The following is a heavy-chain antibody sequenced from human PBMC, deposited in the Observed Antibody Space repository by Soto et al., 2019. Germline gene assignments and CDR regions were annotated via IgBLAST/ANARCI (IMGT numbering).Heavy chain of an antibody. CDR3: ATGSYSSSWNDAFDI. CDR2: INASNGET. CDR1: GGTFSSYT. V-gene: IGHV1-69*08. Sequence: SVKVSCKASGGTFSSYTISWVRQAPGQRLEWMGRINASNGETIYAQKFQGRVTMTEDTSTDTAYMELSSLRSEDTAVYYCATGSYSSSWNDAFDIWGQGTMVTVSS. D-gene: IGHD6-13*01. J-gene: IGHJ3*02.